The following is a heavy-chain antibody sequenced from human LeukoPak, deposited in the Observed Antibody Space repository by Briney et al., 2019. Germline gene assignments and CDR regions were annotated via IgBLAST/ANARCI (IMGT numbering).Heavy chain of an antibody. CDR3: AREPSERGFCSVSSCAGVFDY. Sequence: SETLSLTCTVSGGSISSSSYYWGWIRQPPGKGLEWIGSIYYSGSTYYNPSLKSRVTISVDTSKTQFSLRLTSVTAADTAVYYCAREPSERGFCSVSSCAGVFDYWGQGTLITVSS. CDR1: GGSISSSSYY. V-gene: IGHV4-39*07. D-gene: IGHD2-15*01. J-gene: IGHJ4*02. CDR2: IYYSGST.